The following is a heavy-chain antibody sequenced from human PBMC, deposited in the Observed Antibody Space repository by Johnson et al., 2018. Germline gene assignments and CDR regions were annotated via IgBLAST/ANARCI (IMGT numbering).Heavy chain of an antibody. J-gene: IGHJ6*02. CDR2: IDPAVSTR. CDR1: GFTFSNSW. D-gene: IGHD3-10*01. V-gene: IGHV3-74*01. Sequence: VQLQESGGGLVQPGGSLRLSCAASGFTFSNSWMHWVRQAPGEGLMWVSRIDPAVSTRNYADSVRGRLTISRDHAKSTLYLDMNRLRADDTAGYYCGRSNYELAGSTVTPLYAVDVWGPGTTGTVSS. CDR3: GRSNYELAGSTVTPLYAVDV.